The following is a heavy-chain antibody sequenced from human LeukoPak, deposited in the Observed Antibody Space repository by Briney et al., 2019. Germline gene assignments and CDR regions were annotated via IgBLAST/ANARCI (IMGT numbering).Heavy chain of an antibody. V-gene: IGHV4-39*01. Sequence: PSETLSLTCTVSDGSISSTSYFWGWVRQPPGKGLEWIGSIYYSGSTRYNPSLRSRVTLSIVTSNNQFSLRLISVTAADTAVYYCARQTVEGGLVDWFDPWGQGTLVTVSS. CDR2: IYYSGST. J-gene: IGHJ5*02. CDR3: ARQTVEGGLVDWFDP. CDR1: DGSISSTSYF. D-gene: IGHD3-16*01.